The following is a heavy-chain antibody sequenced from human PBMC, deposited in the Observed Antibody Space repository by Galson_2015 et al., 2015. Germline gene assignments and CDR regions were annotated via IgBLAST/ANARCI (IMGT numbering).Heavy chain of an antibody. V-gene: IGHV3-23*01. CDR1: RFSFSTYA. D-gene: IGHD1-14*01. J-gene: IGHJ3*01. CDR2: ISGSGVST. CDR3: AKDKGGLYFTGGFDV. Sequence: SLRLSCAASRFSFSTYAMSWVRQAPGKGLEWVSGISGSGVSTYYVDSVEGRFTISRDNSKNTLYLQMNSLRDEDTAVYYCAKDKGGLYFTGGFDVWGQGTMVTVSS.